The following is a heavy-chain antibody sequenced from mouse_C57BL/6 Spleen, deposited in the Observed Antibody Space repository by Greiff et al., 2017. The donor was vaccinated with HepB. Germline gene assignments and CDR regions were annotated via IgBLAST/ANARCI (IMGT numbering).Heavy chain of an antibody. CDR1: GYTFTSYW. Sequence: QVQLQQSGAELVKPGASVKLSCKASGYTFTSYWMQWVKQRPGQGLEWIGEIDPSDSYTNYNQKFKGKATLTVDTSSSTAYMQLSSLTSEDSAVYYCARSNSNYSYWGQGTTLTVSS. CDR2: IDPSDSYT. D-gene: IGHD2-5*01. V-gene: IGHV1-50*01. CDR3: ARSNSNYSY. J-gene: IGHJ2*01.